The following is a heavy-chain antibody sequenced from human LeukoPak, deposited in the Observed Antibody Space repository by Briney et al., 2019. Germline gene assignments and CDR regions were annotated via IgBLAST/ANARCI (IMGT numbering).Heavy chain of an antibody. V-gene: IGHV1-69*01. J-gene: IGHJ5*02. CDR2: IIPIFGTA. CDR1: GGTFSSYA. CDR3: ARDPNHIAANWFDP. D-gene: IGHD6-13*01. Sequence: SVKVSCKASGGTFSSYAISWVRQAPGHGLEWMGGIIPIFGTANYAQKFQGRVTITADESTSTAYMELSSLRSEDTAVYYCARDPNHIAANWFDPWGQGTLVTVSS.